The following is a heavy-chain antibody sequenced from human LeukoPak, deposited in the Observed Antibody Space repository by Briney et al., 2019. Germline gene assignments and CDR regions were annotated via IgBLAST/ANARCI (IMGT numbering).Heavy chain of an antibody. CDR3: ARAHLGRYCSSTSCYVGYYYYGMDV. V-gene: IGHV1-18*04. Sequence: ASVMVSCKASGYTFTSYGICWVRQAPGQGLEWMGWISAYNGNTNYAQKLQGRVTMTTDTSTSTAYMELRSLRSDDTAVYYCARAHLGRYCSSTSCYVGYYYYGMDVWGQGTTVTVSS. D-gene: IGHD2-2*01. CDR1: GYTFTSYG. J-gene: IGHJ6*02. CDR2: ISAYNGNT.